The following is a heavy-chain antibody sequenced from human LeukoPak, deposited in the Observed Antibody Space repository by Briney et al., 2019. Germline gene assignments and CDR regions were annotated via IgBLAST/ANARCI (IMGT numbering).Heavy chain of an antibody. CDR3: AKALYSSSLSFDY. J-gene: IGHJ4*02. D-gene: IGHD6-6*01. V-gene: IGHV3-30*18. Sequence: GGSLRLSCAASGFTFSSYGMHWVRQAPGKGLEWVAVISYDGSNKYYADSVKGRFTISRDNSKNTLYLQMNSLRAEDTAVYYCAKALYSSSLSFDYWGRGTLVTVSS. CDR2: ISYDGSNK. CDR1: GFTFSSYG.